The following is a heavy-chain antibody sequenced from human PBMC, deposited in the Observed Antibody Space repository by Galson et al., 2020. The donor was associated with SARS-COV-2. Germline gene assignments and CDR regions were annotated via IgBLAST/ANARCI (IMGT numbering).Heavy chain of an antibody. CDR3: LLAYYYDRSNRFDY. J-gene: IGHJ4*02. CDR1: GYTFTSYA. D-gene: IGHD3-22*01. V-gene: IGHV1-3*01. Sequence: ASVKVSCKASGYTFTSYAMHWVRQDPGQRLEWMGWINAGNGNTKYSQKFQGRVTITRDTSSSTAYMELSSLRSEDTAVYYCLLAYYYDRSNRFDYWGQGTLVTVSS. CDR2: INAGNGNT.